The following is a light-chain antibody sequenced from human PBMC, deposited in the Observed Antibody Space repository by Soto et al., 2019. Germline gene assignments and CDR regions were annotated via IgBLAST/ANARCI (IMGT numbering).Light chain of an antibody. V-gene: IGKV4-1*01. J-gene: IGKJ2*01. CDR1: QSVLYSSNNKNY. CDR3: QQSYNTPPTT. Sequence: DIVMTQSPDSLAVSLGERATINCKSSQSVLYSSNNKNYIAWYQQKPGQPPKLLIYWASTRESGVPDRFSGSGSGTDFTLTISSLQAEDVAVYYCQQSYNTPPTTFGQGTKLGIK. CDR2: WAS.